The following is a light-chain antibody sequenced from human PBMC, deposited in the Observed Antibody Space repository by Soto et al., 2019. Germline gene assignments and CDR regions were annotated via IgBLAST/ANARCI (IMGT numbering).Light chain of an antibody. CDR3: QVWDSSSDQDVV. CDR2: YDS. CDR1: NIGSKS. J-gene: IGLJ2*01. V-gene: IGLV3-21*04. Sequence: SYELTQPPSVSVAPGKTARITCGGNNIGSKSVHWYQQKPGQAPVLVIYYDSDRPSGIPERFSGSNSGNTATLTISRVEAGDEAEYYCQVWDSSSDQDVVFGGGTKLTVL.